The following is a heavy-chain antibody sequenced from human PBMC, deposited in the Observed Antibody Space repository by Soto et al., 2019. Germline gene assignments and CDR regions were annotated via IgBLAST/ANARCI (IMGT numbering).Heavy chain of an antibody. Sequence: EVQLVQSGAEVKKPGESLRISCKGSGYSFTSYWITWVRQMPGKGLEWMAKIDPKDSYTDYNPSFRGHVTISVDKSISSAYLQWTSLKASDTAMYYCARHETTPVAGTWSYWGQGTLVTVSS. CDR3: ARHETTPVAGTWSY. V-gene: IGHV5-10-1*03. CDR2: IDPKDSYT. CDR1: GYSFTSYW. J-gene: IGHJ4*02. D-gene: IGHD6-19*01.